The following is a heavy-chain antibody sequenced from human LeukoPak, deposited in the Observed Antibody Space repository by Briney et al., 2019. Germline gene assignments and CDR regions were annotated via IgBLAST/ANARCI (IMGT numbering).Heavy chain of an antibody. CDR1: GFTFSSYG. CDR2: ISYDGSNK. D-gene: IGHD3-22*01. Sequence: EGSLRLSCAASGFTFSSYGMHWVRQAPGKGLEWVAVISYDGSNKYYADSVKGRFTISRDNSKNTLYLQMNSLRAEDTAVYYCAKDGGTYYDSSGYYQEADYWGQGTLVTVSS. CDR3: AKDGGTYYDSSGYYQEADY. J-gene: IGHJ4*02. V-gene: IGHV3-30*18.